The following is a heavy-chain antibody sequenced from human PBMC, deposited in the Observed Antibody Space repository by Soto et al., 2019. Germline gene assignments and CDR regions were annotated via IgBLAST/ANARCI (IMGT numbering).Heavy chain of an antibody. J-gene: IGHJ6*02. CDR1: GFTFSSYA. V-gene: IGHV3-23*01. Sequence: EVQLLESGGGLVQPGGSLRLSCAASGFTFSSYAMSWVRQAPGKGLEWVSAISGSGGSTYYADSVKGRFTISRDNSKNTLYLQMNSLRAEDTAVYYCAKDITMVRGSYSFYYYGMDVWGQGTTVTVSS. CDR2: ISGSGGST. CDR3: AKDITMVRGSYSFYYYGMDV. D-gene: IGHD3-10*01.